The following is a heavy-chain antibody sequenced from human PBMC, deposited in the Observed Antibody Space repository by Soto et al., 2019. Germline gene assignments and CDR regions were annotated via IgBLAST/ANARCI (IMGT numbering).Heavy chain of an antibody. CDR3: ARVPRRYGDYSDLAFDI. V-gene: IGHV3-13*04. Sequence: GGSLRLSCAASGFTFSSFDMHWVRQATGKGLEWVSAIGTAGDTYYPDSVKGRFTISRENAKNSLYLQMNSLRAGDTAVYYCARVPRRYGDYSDLAFDIWGQGTMVTVSS. CDR1: GFTFSSFD. J-gene: IGHJ3*02. CDR2: IGTAGDT. D-gene: IGHD4-17*01.